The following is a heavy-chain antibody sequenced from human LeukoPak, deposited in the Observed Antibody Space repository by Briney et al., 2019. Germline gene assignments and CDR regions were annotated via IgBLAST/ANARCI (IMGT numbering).Heavy chain of an antibody. Sequence: SQTLSLTCAISGDSVSSNSAAWNWIRQSPSGGLEWLGRTYYRSKWYNDYAVSVKSRITINPDTSKNQFSLQLNSVTPEDTAVYYCARNLNGGNRGYDPPYYFDYWGQGTLGNGSS. D-gene: IGHD5-12*01. CDR1: GDSVSSNSAA. CDR3: ARNLNGGNRGYDPPYYFDY. V-gene: IGHV6-1*01. CDR2: TYYRSKWYN. J-gene: IGHJ4*02.